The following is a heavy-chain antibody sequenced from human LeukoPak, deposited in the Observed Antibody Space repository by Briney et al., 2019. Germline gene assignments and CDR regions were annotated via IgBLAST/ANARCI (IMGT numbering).Heavy chain of an antibody. V-gene: IGHV3-30*18. D-gene: IGHD3-9*01. CDR1: GFTFSSYG. J-gene: IGHJ4*02. Sequence: GRSLRLSCAASGFTFSSYGMHWVRQAPGKGLKWVAVISYDGSNKYYADSVKGRFTISRDNSKNTLYLQMNSLRAEDTAVYYCAKNRDDWLLNYFDYWGQGTLVTVSS. CDR2: ISYDGSNK. CDR3: AKNRDDWLLNYFDY.